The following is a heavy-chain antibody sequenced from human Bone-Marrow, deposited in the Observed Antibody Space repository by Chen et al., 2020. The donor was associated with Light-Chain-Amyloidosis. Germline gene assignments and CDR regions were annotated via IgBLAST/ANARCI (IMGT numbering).Heavy chain of an antibody. CDR2: IYSGGST. V-gene: IGHV3-53*01. CDR3: ARETYYYDSSGYSRYFDY. J-gene: IGHJ4*02. Sequence: EVQLVESGGGLIQPGGSLRLSCAASGFTVSSNYMSWVRQAPGKGLEWVSGIYSGGSTYYADSVKGRFTISRDNSKNTLYLQMNSLRAEDTAVYYCARETYYYDSSGYSRYFDYWGQGTLVTVSS. D-gene: IGHD3-22*01. CDR1: GFTVSSNY.